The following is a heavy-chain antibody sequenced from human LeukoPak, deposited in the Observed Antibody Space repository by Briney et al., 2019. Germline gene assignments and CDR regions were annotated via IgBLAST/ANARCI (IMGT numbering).Heavy chain of an antibody. CDR1: SGSISDYY. D-gene: IGHD6-19*01. CDR2: IRYTGGT. CDR3: ARAVSGRFDY. J-gene: IGHJ4*02. Sequence: PSETLSLTCTVSSGSISDYYWTWIRQSPGKRPEWLAYIRYTGGTNYNPSLKSRLTISVDTSKNQFSLKLTSVTAADTAIYYCARAVSGRFDYWGQGTLVTVSS. V-gene: IGHV4-59*08.